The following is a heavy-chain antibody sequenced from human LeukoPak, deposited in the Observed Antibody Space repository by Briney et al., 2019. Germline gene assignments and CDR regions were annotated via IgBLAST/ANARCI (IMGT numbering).Heavy chain of an antibody. CDR1: GGTFSSYA. D-gene: IGHD3-16*01. CDR2: IIPIFGTA. CDR3: ARRHYGGGFDY. V-gene: IGHV1-69*05. Sequence: ASVKVSCKASGGTFSSYAISWVRQAPGQGLEWMGGIIPIFGTANYAQKFQGRVTITTDESTSTAYMELSSLRSEGTAVYYCARRHYGGGFDYWGQGTLVTVSS. J-gene: IGHJ4*02.